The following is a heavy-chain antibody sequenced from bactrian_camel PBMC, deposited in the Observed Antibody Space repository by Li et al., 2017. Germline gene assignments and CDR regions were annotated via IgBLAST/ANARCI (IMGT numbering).Heavy chain of an antibody. V-gene: IGHV3S31*01. CDR2: INSGGGST. D-gene: IGHD3*01. J-gene: IGHJ4*01. CDR1: GFTFSSYA. Sequence: VQLVESGGGLVQPGGSLRLSCAASGFTFSSYAMSWVRQAPGKGLEWGSAINSGGGSTYYADSVKGRFTISQDNGQNTLYLQMNSVKTEDTAVYYCAADPDSSSKYDYCSGFVLSGQGTQVTVS.